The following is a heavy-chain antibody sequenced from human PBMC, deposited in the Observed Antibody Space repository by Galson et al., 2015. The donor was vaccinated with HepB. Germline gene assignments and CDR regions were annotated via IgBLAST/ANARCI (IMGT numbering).Heavy chain of an antibody. D-gene: IGHD3-22*01. CDR2: IYPGDSDT. J-gene: IGHJ4*02. CDR1: GYSFTSYW. Sequence: QSGAEVKTPGESLKISCKGSGYSFTSYWLGWVRQMPGKGLEWMGIIYPGDSDTRYSPSFQDQVTISADKSISTAYLQWSSLKASDTAMYYCARQRGQAYYYDSSGSFDYWGQGTLVTVSS. V-gene: IGHV5-51*01. CDR3: ARQRGQAYYYDSSGSFDY.